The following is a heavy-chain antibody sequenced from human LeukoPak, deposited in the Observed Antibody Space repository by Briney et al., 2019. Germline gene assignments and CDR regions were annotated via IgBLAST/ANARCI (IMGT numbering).Heavy chain of an antibody. Sequence: GGSLRLSCASSGFTFSRYWMSWVRQAPGKGLEWVANIKQDGSEKYYVDSVKDRFTISRDNANNSLYLQMNSLRAEDTAVYYCARGHWLDSFDYWGQGTLVNVSS. CDR2: IKQDGSEK. CDR3: ARGHWLDSFDY. D-gene: IGHD6-19*01. J-gene: IGHJ4*02. CDR1: GFTFSRYW. V-gene: IGHV3-7*01.